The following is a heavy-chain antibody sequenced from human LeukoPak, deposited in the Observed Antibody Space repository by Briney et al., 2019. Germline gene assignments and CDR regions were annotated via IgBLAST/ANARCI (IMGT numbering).Heavy chain of an antibody. CDR1: GGSFSGYY. V-gene: IGHV4-34*01. CDR3: ARPRYGSGIYTY. J-gene: IGHJ4*02. CDR2: INHSGST. Sequence: SETLSLTCAVYGGSFSGYYWSWIRQPPGKGLEWIGEINHSGSTNYNSSLKSRVTISVDTSKKQFSLKLSSVTAADTAVYYCARPRYGSGIYTYWGQGTLVTVSS. D-gene: IGHD3-10*01.